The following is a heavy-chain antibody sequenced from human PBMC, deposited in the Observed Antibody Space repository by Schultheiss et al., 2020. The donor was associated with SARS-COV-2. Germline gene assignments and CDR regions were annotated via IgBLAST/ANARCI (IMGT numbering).Heavy chain of an antibody. V-gene: IGHV4-39*07. CDR1: GGSISSSSYY. CDR3: ARGGREWLRPYWYFDL. J-gene: IGHJ2*01. CDR2: INHSGST. D-gene: IGHD5-12*01. Sequence: SETLSLTCTVSGGSISSSSYYWSWIRQPPGKGLEWIGEINHSGSTNYNPSLKSRVTISVDTSKNQFSLKLSSVTAADTAVYYCARGGREWLRPYWYFDLWGRGTLVTVSS.